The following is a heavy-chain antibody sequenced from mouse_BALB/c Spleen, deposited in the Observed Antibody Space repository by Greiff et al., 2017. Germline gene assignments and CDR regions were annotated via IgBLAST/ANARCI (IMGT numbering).Heavy chain of an antibody. CDR1: EYEFPSHD. CDR3: ARGRYDGRAMDY. Sequence: EVKLMESGGGLVQPGESLKLSCESNEYEFPSHDMSWVRKTPEKRLELVAAISDGGSYTYYPDSVKGRFTISRDNAKNNLYLQMSSLKSEDTAMYYCARGRYDGRAMDYWGQGTSVTVSS. D-gene: IGHD2-14*01. V-gene: IGHV5-2*03. J-gene: IGHJ4*01. CDR2: ISDGGSYT.